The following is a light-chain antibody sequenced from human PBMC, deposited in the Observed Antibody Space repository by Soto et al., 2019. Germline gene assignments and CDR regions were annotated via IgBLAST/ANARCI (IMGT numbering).Light chain of an antibody. J-gene: IGKJ5*01. CDR2: DAS. CDR1: QSVSSY. Sequence: EIVLTQSPGTLSLSPGERATLSCRASQSVSSYLAWYQQKPGQAPRLLIYDASNRATGIPARFSGSGSGTDFTLTVTRLEPEDFAVYYCQQYHNWPITFGQGTRLEIK. CDR3: QQYHNWPIT. V-gene: IGKV3-11*01.